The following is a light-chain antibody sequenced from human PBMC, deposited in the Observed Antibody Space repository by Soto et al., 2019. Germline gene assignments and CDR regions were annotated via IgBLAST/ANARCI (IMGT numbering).Light chain of an antibody. V-gene: IGLV8-61*01. CDR1: SGSVSTSYY. CDR2: STN. J-gene: IGLJ3*02. Sequence: QTVVTQEPSFSVSPGGTVTLTCGLSSGSVSTSYYPSWYQQTPGQAPRTLIYSTNTRSSGVPDRFSGSILGNKAALTITGAQADDDSDYYCVLYMGSGMGVFGGGTKVTVL. CDR3: VLYMGSGMGV.